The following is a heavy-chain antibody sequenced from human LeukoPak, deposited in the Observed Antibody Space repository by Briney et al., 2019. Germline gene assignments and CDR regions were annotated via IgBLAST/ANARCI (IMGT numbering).Heavy chain of an antibody. J-gene: IGHJ5*02. CDR3: AREGYDFWSGYAGGWFDP. Sequence: SETLSLTCTVSGGSISTSNYYWGWIRQPPGKGLEWIGNIFYSGSTYYSPSLKSRVTISLDTSRNQFSLKLSSVTAADTAVYYCAREGYDFWSGYAGGWFDPWGQGTLVTVSS. CDR2: IFYSGST. CDR1: GGSISTSNYY. D-gene: IGHD3-3*01. V-gene: IGHV4-39*07.